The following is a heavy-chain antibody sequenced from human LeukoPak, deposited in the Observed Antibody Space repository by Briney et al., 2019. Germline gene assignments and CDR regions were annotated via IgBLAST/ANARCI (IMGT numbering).Heavy chain of an antibody. CDR1: GFTFSSYV. CDR3: AKADTATGTFDY. J-gene: IGHJ4*02. Sequence: GGSLRLSCAASGFTFSSYVMTWVRQAPGKGLEWVSAISGTGGSTYYADSVKGRFTISRDNSNNTLYLQMNSLRVEDTAVYYCAKADTATGTFDYWGQGTLVTVSS. V-gene: IGHV3-23*01. D-gene: IGHD5-18*01. CDR2: ISGTGGST.